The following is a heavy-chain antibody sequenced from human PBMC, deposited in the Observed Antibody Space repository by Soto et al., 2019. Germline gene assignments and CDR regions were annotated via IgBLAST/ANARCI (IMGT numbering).Heavy chain of an antibody. CDR2: IKQDGSEK. Sequence: GGSLRLSCAASGFTFSSYWMSWVRQAPGKGLEWVANIKQDGSEKYYVDSVKGRFTISRDNAKNSLYLQMNSLRAEDTAVYYCARDRRVGSGYVRLDYWGQGTLVTVSS. V-gene: IGHV3-7*01. D-gene: IGHD5-12*01. CDR3: ARDRRVGSGYVRLDY. J-gene: IGHJ4*02. CDR1: GFTFSSYW.